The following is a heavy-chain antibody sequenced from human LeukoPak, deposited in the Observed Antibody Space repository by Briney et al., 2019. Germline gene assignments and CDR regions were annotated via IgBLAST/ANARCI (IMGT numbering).Heavy chain of an antibody. CDR1: GGSFSGYY. CDR2: INHSGST. D-gene: IGHD5-18*01. CDR3: ARGREDTAMAYFDH. Sequence: SETLSLTCAVYGGSFSGYYWNWIRQPRGQGLEWIGEINHSGSTNYNPSLKSRVTISADTSKNQFSLKLSSVTAADTAVYYCARGREDTAMAYFDHWGQGTLVTVSS. V-gene: IGHV4-34*01. J-gene: IGHJ4*02.